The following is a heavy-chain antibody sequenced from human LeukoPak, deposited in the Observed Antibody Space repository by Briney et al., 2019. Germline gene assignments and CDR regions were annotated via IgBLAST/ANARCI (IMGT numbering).Heavy chain of an antibody. CDR3: ARDLHGRPRTYNFDY. V-gene: IGHV3-33*08. Sequence: GGSLRLSCAASGFTFSSYGMHWVRQAPGKGLEWVAVIWSDGSNEYYADSVKGRFTISRDTSKNTLFLQMNSLRAEDTAVYYCARDLHGRPRTYNFDYWGQGTLVTVSS. CDR1: GFTFSSYG. J-gene: IGHJ4*02. D-gene: IGHD1-1*01. CDR2: IWSDGSNE.